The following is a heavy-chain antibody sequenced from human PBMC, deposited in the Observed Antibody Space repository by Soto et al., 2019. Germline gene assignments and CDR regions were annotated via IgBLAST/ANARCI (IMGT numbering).Heavy chain of an antibody. CDR3: ARASGSDGLDV. J-gene: IGHJ6*02. V-gene: IGHV5-51*01. CDR2: IYPGDSDT. Sequence: PWESLKISCKGSGYSFTNYWIAWVRQMSGKGLEWMGSIYPGDSDTRYSPSLQGQVTISADESISTAYLQWSSLRASDTAMFYCARASGSDGLDVWGQGTTVTVSS. CDR1: GYSFTNYW.